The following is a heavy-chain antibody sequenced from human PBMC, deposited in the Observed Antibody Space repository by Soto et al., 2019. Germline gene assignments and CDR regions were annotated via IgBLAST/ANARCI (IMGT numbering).Heavy chain of an antibody. D-gene: IGHD4-17*01. Sequence: TSETLSLTCTVSGGSISSSTYYWGWIRQPPGKGLEWIRSIYYGGSTYYNPSFMSRVTISVDTSKNQFSLKLSSVTAADTAVYYCATSTETTYFDNWGQGTLVTVSS. J-gene: IGHJ4*02. CDR2: IYYGGST. CDR3: ATSTETTYFDN. V-gene: IGHV4-39*01. CDR1: GGSISSSTYY.